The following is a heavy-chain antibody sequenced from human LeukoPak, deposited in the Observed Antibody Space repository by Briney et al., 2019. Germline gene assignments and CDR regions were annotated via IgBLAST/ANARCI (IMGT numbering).Heavy chain of an antibody. CDR3: ARHTGRPQAGWFDP. Sequence: KGEESLKISCKDVGNTFGTYWVGWVRQMPGKGLEYMGIIFPRTSEVRYGPAFQGQVTISVDKSLSTAYLQWTGLKASDTAMYYCARHTGRPQAGWFDPWGQGTLVTVSA. CDR1: GNTFGTYW. D-gene: IGHD3-10*01. V-gene: IGHV5-51*01. J-gene: IGHJ5*02. CDR2: IFPRTSEV.